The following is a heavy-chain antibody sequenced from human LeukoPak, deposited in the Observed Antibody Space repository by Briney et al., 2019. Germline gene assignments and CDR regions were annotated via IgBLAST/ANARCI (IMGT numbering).Heavy chain of an antibody. CDR1: GGTFSSYA. CDR2: IIPILGIA. J-gene: IGHJ4*02. Sequence: SVKVSCKASGGTFSSYAISWVRQAPGQGLEWMGRIIPILGIANYAQKFQGGVTITADKSTSTAYMELSSLRSEDTAVYYCARDLTSLAAAVTGDYWGQGTLVTVSS. CDR3: ARDLTSLAAAVTGDY. D-gene: IGHD6-13*01. V-gene: IGHV1-69*04.